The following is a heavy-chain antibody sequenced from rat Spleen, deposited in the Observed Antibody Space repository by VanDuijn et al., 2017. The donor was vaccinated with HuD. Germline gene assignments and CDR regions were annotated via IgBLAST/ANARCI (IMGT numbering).Heavy chain of an antibody. D-gene: IGHD4-3*01. CDR3: ARHNSGYGVMDA. CDR2: ISPTGGNT. V-gene: IGHV5-25*01. CDR1: GFTFSDYY. J-gene: IGHJ4*01. Sequence: EVQLVESGGGLVQPGRSLKLSCAASGFTFSDYYMAWVRQAPTKGLEWVASISPTGGNTYYQDSVKGRFTISRDNAKSTLYLQMDSLRSEDTATYYCARHNSGYGVMDAWGQGASVTVSS.